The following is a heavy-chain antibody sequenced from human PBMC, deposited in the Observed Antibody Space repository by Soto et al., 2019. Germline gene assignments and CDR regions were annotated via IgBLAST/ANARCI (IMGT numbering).Heavy chain of an antibody. J-gene: IGHJ4*02. CDR2: ISTSGNTI. CDR3: ARGNASGSYCNSGY. V-gene: IGHV3-48*02. CDR1: GFIFSIYD. Sequence: VQLVESGGSLVQPGGSLRLSCATSGFIFSIYDMNWVRQAPGKGLEWVSSISTSGNTIYYADSVRGRFTISRDNAKSSLYLQMNSLRDEETAVYYCARGNASGSYCNSGYWGQGSLVTVSS. D-gene: IGHD3-10*01.